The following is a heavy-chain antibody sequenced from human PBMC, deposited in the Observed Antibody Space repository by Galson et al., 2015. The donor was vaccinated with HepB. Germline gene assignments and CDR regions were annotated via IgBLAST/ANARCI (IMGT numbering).Heavy chain of an antibody. CDR1: GFTFSSYA. V-gene: IGHV3-23*01. CDR3: AKPGERWLIRGAGMDV. D-gene: IGHD6-19*01. CDR2: INDKGDDK. J-gene: IGHJ6*02. Sequence: SLRLSCAASGFTFSSYAMSWVRQAPGKGLEWVSAINDKGDDKYYADSVKGRFAISRDNSKDTLYLQMNSLRTEDTAVYYCAKPGERWLIRGAGMDVWGQGTTVTVSS.